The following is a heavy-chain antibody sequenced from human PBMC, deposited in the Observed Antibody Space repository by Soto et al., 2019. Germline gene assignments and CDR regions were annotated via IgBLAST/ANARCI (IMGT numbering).Heavy chain of an antibody. CDR1: GYTFTGYY. Sequence: ASVKVSCKASGYTFTGYYMRWVRQAPGQGLEWMGWINPNSGGTNYAQKFQGWVTMTRDTSISTAYMELSRLRSDDTAVYYCARVGEGLPSAFDIWGQGTMVTVSS. CDR2: INPNSGGT. CDR3: ARVGEGLPSAFDI. J-gene: IGHJ3*02. D-gene: IGHD2-21*02. V-gene: IGHV1-2*04.